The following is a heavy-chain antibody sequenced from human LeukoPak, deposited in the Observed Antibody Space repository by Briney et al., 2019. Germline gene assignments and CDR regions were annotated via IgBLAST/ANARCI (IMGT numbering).Heavy chain of an antibody. V-gene: IGHV4-31*03. CDR1: GGSISSGGSR. J-gene: IGHJ5*02. D-gene: IGHD4/OR15-4a*01. CDR3: ARGLPTMAPFDP. CDR2: INHSGST. Sequence: SQTLSLTCNVSGGSISSGGSRWSWIRQHPGKGLEWIGEINHSGSTNYNPSLKSRVTISVDTSKNQFSLKLSSVTAADTAVYYCARGLPTMAPFDPWGQGTLVTVSS.